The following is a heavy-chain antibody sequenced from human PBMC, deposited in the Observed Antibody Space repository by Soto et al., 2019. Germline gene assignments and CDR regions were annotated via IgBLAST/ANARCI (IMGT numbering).Heavy chain of an antibody. V-gene: IGHV4-30-2*01. D-gene: IGHD1-26*01. Sequence: QLQLHESGSGLVKPSQTLSLTCTVSGASITFGGYSWSWIRQTPGKGLEWIGYINHLETTFYNPSFESRLTLSIERAKNQFSLKLHSMSAADRAVYFFARGGGSDSFDYWGQGMLVTVSS. CDR2: INHLETT. CDR1: GASITFGGYS. J-gene: IGHJ4*02. CDR3: ARGGGSDSFDY.